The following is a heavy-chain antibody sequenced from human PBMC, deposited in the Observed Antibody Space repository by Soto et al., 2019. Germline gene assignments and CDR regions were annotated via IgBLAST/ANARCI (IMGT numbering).Heavy chain of an antibody. D-gene: IGHD2-15*01. Sequence: GASVKVSCKASGYTFTGYYMHWVRQAPGQGLEWMGWINPSGGSTSYAQKFQGRVTMTRDTSTSAVYMELSSLRSEDTAVYYCARVAGRLLFSWFDPWGQGTLVTVSS. V-gene: IGHV1-46*01. CDR3: ARVAGRLLFSWFDP. J-gene: IGHJ5*02. CDR2: INPSGGST. CDR1: GYTFTGYY.